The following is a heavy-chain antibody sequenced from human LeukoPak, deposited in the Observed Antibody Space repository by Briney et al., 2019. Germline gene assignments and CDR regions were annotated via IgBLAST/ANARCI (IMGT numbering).Heavy chain of an antibody. CDR3: ARLACSSTSCPLRY. J-gene: IGHJ4*02. D-gene: IGHD2-2*01. CDR2: IYSGGST. Sequence: GGSLRLSCAASGFTVSSNYMSWVRQAPGKGLEWVSVIYSGGSTYYADSMKGRFTISRDNSKNTLYLQMNSLRAEDTAVYYCARLACSSTSCPLRYWGQGTLVTVSS. CDR1: GFTVSSNY. V-gene: IGHV3-53*01.